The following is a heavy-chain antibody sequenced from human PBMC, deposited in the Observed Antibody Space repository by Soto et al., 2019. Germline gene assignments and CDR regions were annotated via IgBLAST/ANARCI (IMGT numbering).Heavy chain of an antibody. CDR1: GGIFSTYA. CDR3: ARDRDDYGSGNYYNRIDF. J-gene: IGHJ4*02. CDR2: IIPLFGTP. Sequence: GASVKVSCKASGGIFSTYAISWLRQAPGQGLEWMGGIIPLFGTPNYAQRFQGRVTITADESTSTAYMELGRLRSEDTAVYYCARDRDDYGSGNYYNRIDFWGQGTLVTVSS. D-gene: IGHD3-10*01. V-gene: IGHV1-69*13.